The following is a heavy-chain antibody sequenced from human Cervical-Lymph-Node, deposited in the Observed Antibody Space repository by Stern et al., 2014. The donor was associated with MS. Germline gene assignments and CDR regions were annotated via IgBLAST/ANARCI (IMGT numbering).Heavy chain of an antibody. J-gene: IGHJ4*02. Sequence: VQLVESGAEVKKPGSSVKVSCKTSGGTFSTYAIGWVRQAPGQGLEWNGGIPPLFDATNYAQKFQGRVTITADESTRTAYMELSSLRSDDTAMYYCARGDSEAPIYYFDSWGQGTLVTVSS. V-gene: IGHV1-69*01. D-gene: IGHD2-21*01. CDR1: GGTFSTYA. CDR2: IPPLFDAT. CDR3: ARGDSEAPIYYFDS.